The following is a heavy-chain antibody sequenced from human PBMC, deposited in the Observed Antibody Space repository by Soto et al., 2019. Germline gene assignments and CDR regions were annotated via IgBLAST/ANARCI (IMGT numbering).Heavy chain of an antibody. Sequence: SEPLSLTCTVSGVSIMSYYWRWIRQPAGKGLEWIGRIYTSGSTNYNPSLKSRVTMSVDTSKNQFSLKLSSVTAADTAVYYCARVVAAAYDAFDIWGQGTMVNVSS. V-gene: IGHV4-4*07. D-gene: IGHD6-13*01. CDR3: ARVVAAAYDAFDI. CDR1: GVSIMSYY. J-gene: IGHJ3*02. CDR2: IYTSGST.